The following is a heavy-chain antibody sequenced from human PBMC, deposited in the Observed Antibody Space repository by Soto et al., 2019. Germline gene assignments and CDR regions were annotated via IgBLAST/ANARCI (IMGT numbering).Heavy chain of an antibody. D-gene: IGHD3-9*01. V-gene: IGHV3-48*02. CDR3: ARDQERYFDSYGMDV. CDR1: GFTFSSYS. J-gene: IGHJ6*02. Sequence: GGSLRLSCAASGFTFSSYSMNWVRQAPGKGLEWVSNISSSSSTIYYADSVKGRFTISRDNAKNSLYLQMNSLREEDTAVYYCARDQERYFDSYGMDVWGQGTTVTVSS. CDR2: ISSSSSTI.